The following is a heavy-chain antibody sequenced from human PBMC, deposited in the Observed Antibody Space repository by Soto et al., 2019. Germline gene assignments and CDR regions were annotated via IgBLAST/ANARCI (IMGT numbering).Heavy chain of an antibody. V-gene: IGHV3-33*01. D-gene: IGHD2-2*01. CDR2: IWYDGSNK. Sequence: GGSLRLSCAASGFTFSSYGMHWVRQAPGKGLEWVAVIWYDGSNKYYADSVKGRFTISRDNSKNTLYLQMNSLRAEDTAVYYCARYCSSTSCYEGWGQGTMVTVS. CDR1: GFTFSSYG. CDR3: ARYCSSTSCYEG. J-gene: IGHJ3*01.